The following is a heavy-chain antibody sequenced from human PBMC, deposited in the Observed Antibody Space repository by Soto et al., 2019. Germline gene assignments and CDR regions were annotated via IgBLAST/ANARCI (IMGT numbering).Heavy chain of an antibody. D-gene: IGHD3-3*01. J-gene: IGHJ4*02. CDR1: GFTFNTYS. CDR2: ISSSSSYI. Sequence: EVQLVESGGGLVKPGGSLRLSCAASGFTFNTYSMNWVRQAPGKGLEWVSSISSSSSYIYYADSVKGRFTISRDNAKYSLYLPINSLRAEDTAVYYCARVYLNDLWSGHIDYWGQGTLVTVSS. CDR3: ARVYLNDLWSGHIDY. V-gene: IGHV3-21*01.